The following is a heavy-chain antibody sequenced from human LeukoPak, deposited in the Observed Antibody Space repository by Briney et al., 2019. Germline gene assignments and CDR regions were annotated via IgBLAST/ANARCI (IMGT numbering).Heavy chain of an antibody. CDR1: GFTCTSSA. CDR2: IVVGSGNT. D-gene: IGHD3-22*01. J-gene: IGHJ3*01. CDR3: AAEAAYYYDSRDAFDV. Sequence: GASVKVSFKASGFTCTSSAVQWVRQSRGQRLEWIGWIVVGSGNTNYAQKFQERVTITRDMSTSLVYMGMSSLRSEDTAVYYCAAEAAYYYDSRDAFDVWGQGTMVTVSS. V-gene: IGHV1-58*01.